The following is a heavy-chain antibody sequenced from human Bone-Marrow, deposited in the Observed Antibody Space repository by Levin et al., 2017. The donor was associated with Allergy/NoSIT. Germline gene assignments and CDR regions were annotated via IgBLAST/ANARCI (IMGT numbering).Heavy chain of an antibody. CDR2: IYWNDDK. J-gene: IGHJ5*02. CDR1: GFSFSTSGVG. Sequence: QTLSLTCTFSGFSFSTSGVGVAWIRQPPGKALEWLALIYWNDDKRYSQSLKDRLTIAKDTSKNQVVLTMTDMDPADTATYYCTNFNVQVPGAISWFDPWGQGTLVTVSS. V-gene: IGHV2-5*01. D-gene: IGHD2-2*01. CDR3: TNFNVQVPGAISWFDP.